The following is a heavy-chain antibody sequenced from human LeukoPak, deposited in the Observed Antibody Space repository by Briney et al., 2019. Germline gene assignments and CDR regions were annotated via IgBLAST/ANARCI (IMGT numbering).Heavy chain of an antibody. CDR1: GFTFSSDS. V-gene: IGHV3-21*01. D-gene: IGHD6-6*01. Sequence: GGSLRLSCAASGFTFSSDSMNWVRQAPGKGLEWVSSISSSSSYIYYADSVRGRFTISRDNAKSSLYLQMNSLRAEDTAVFYCARDQYSSSSQPPFDYWGQGTLVTVSS. CDR3: ARDQYSSSSQPPFDY. J-gene: IGHJ4*02. CDR2: ISSSSSYI.